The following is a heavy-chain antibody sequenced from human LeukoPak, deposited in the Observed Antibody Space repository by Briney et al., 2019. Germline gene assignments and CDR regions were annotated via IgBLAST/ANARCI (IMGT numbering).Heavy chain of an antibody. D-gene: IGHD1-1*01. CDR1: GGCISSGGYS. CDR2: IYDTGST. CDR3: ARVGEWNDLVY. Sequence: PSETLSLTCAVSGGCISSGGYSWSWIRQPPGKALEWIGYIYDTGSTYYNPSLKSRVTISVDTSKNQFSLKLTSVTGADTAIYYCARVGEWNDLVYWGQGTLVTVSS. V-gene: IGHV4-30-2*01. J-gene: IGHJ4*02.